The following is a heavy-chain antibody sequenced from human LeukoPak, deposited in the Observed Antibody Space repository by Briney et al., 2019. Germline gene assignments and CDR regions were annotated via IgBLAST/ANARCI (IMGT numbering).Heavy chain of an antibody. V-gene: IGHV3-23*01. Sequence: PGGSLRLSCAVSGFTFGSEAMSWVRQSPARGLEWVASISPAGGTTYYADYVKGRFTISRDNSNNTLFVHMNSLRAEDTAVYYCGRDYEERATDYWGQGTLVTVSS. J-gene: IGHJ4*02. CDR2: ISPAGGTT. D-gene: IGHD5-24*01. CDR3: GRDYEERATDY. CDR1: GFTFGSEA.